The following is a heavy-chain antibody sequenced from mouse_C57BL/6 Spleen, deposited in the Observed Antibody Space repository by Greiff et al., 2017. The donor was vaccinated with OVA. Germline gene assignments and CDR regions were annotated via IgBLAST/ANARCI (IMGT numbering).Heavy chain of an antibody. J-gene: IGHJ4*01. CDR3: ARDHLSYAMDY. CDR1: GFTFSSYA. Sequence: EVQGVESGGGLVKPGGSLKLSCAASGFTFSSYAMSWVRQTPEKRLEWVATISDGGSYTYYPDNVKGRFTISRDNAKNNLYLQMSHLKSEDTAMYYCARDHLSYAMDYWGQGTSVTVSS. CDR2: ISDGGSYT. V-gene: IGHV5-4*01.